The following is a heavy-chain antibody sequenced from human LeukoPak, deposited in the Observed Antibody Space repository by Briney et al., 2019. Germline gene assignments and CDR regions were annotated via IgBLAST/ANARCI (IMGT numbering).Heavy chain of an antibody. CDR1: GYTFTSYY. V-gene: IGHV1-46*01. CDR3: AREGLEGGSGSYYEEGFDY. J-gene: IGHJ4*02. CDR2: INPSGGST. Sequence: GASVKVSCKASGYTFTSYYMHWVRQAPGQGLEWMGIINPSGGSTSYAQKFQGRVTMTRDTSTSTVYMELSSLRSEDTAVYYCAREGLEGGSGSYYEEGFDYWGQGTLVTVSS. D-gene: IGHD3-10*01.